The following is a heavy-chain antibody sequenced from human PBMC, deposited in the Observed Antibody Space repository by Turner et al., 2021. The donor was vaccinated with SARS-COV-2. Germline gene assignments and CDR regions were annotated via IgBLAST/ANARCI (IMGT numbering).Heavy chain of an antibody. CDR1: GFTFANAW. CDR3: VGAFLGN. D-gene: IGHD3-16*01. V-gene: IGHV3-15*04. J-gene: IGHJ4*02. Sequence: EVQLVESGGDLVQPGGSLRLSCEALGFTFANAWMSGVRQAPGKGLEWVGHIASNTDGGATYYAAPVKCRFTISRDDSKTALFLQMTSLKAEYTAVYYCVGAFLGNWGQGTLVTVSS. CDR2: IASNTDGGAT.